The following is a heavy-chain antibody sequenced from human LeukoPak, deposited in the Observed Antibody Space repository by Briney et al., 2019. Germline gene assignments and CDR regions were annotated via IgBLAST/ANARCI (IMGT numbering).Heavy chain of an antibody. D-gene: IGHD5-24*01. Sequence: ASVKVSCKASGGTFSSSAISWVRQAPGQGLEWMGRIIPIFGIANYAQKFQGRVTITADKSTSTAHMELSSLRSEDTAVYYCARAIEDGYNLDYWGQGTLVTVSS. CDR1: GGTFSSSA. CDR3: ARAIEDGYNLDY. J-gene: IGHJ4*02. CDR2: IIPIFGIA. V-gene: IGHV1-69*04.